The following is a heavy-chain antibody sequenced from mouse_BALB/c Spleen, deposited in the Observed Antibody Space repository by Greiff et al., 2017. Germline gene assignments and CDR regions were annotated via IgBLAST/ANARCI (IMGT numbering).Heavy chain of an antibody. V-gene: IGHV1S81*02. D-gene: IGHD2-10*01. CDR2: INPSNGRT. J-gene: IGHJ2*01. Sequence: QVQLQQPGAELVKPGASVKLSCKASGYTFTSYWMHWVKQRPGQGLEWIGEINPSNGRTNYNEKFKSKATLTVDKSSSTAYMQLSSLTSEDSAVYYCARGDLLWDYWGQGTTRTVAT. CDR1: GYTFTSYW. CDR3: ARGDLLWDY.